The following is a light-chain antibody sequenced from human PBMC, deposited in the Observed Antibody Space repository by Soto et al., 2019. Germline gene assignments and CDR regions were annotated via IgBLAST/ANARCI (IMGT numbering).Light chain of an antibody. CDR3: QQYDNWPPT. CDR2: GAS. J-gene: IGKJ5*01. Sequence: EIGMTQSSATLSPPPRARSTLSCRSRQSVSSNLAWYQHEPGQAPRLLIYGASTRATGIPARFSGSGSGTEFTLTISSLQSEDFVVYYCQQYDNWPPTFGQGTRLEIK. V-gene: IGKV3-15*01. CDR1: QSVSSN.